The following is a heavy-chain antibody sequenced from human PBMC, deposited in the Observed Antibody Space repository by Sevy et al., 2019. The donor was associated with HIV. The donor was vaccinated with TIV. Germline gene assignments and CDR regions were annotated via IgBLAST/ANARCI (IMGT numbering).Heavy chain of an antibody. CDR1: GFTFSSYA. Sequence: GGSLRLSCAASGFTFSSYAMHWVRQAPGKGLEWVAVISYDGNNKYADSVKGRFTISRDNSKNTLYLQMNSLRAEDTAVYYCARDCSSGGLFLKDYYYFGMDVWGQGTTVTVSS. D-gene: IGHD3-16*01. V-gene: IGHV3-30*03. CDR2: ISYDGNNK. J-gene: IGHJ6*02. CDR3: ARDCSSGGLFLKDYYYFGMDV.